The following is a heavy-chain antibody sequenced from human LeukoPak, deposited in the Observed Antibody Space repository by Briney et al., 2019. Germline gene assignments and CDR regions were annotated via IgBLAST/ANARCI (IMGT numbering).Heavy chain of an antibody. V-gene: IGHV3-66*02. J-gene: IGHJ4*02. Sequence: TGGSLRLSCAASGFTVSSNYMSWVRQAPGKGLERVSVIYSGGSTYYADSVKGRFTISRDNSKNTLYLQMNSLRAEDTAVYYCARDRVVRGVITPYYFDYWGQGTLVTVSS. D-gene: IGHD3-10*01. CDR1: GFTVSSNY. CDR2: IYSGGST. CDR3: ARDRVVRGVITPYYFDY.